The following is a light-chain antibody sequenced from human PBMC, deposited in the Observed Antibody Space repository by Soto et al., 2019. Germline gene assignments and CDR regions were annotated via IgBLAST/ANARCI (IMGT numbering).Light chain of an antibody. CDR3: CSYACSYSVV. J-gene: IGLJ2*01. Sequence: QYALTQPRSVSGSPGQSVTISCTGTSSDVGGYNYVSWYQQHPGKAPKLMIYDVSKRPSGVPDRFSGSKSGNTASLTISGLQAEDEADYSCCSYACSYSVVFGGGTKVTVL. V-gene: IGLV2-11*01. CDR1: SSDVGGYNY. CDR2: DVS.